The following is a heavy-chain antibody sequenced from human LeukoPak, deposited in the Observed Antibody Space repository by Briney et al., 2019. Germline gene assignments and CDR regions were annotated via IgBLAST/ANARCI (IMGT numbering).Heavy chain of an antibody. J-gene: IGHJ6*03. V-gene: IGHV4-59*11. Sequence: SETLSLTCTVSGGSISRHYWSWIRQPPGKGLEWIGYIYYSGSTNYNPSLKSRVTISVDTSKNQFSLKLSSVTAADTAVYYCARGPAGSTPIYYYYMDVWGKGTTVTVSS. CDR2: IYYSGST. D-gene: IGHD6-13*01. CDR1: GGSISRHY. CDR3: ARGPAGSTPIYYYYMDV.